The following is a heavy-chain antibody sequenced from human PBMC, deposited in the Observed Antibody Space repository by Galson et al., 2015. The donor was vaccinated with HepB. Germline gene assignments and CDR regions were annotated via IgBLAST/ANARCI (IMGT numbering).Heavy chain of an antibody. D-gene: IGHD3-3*01. V-gene: IGHV6-1*01. CDR3: ARLPITILGVVNGGDFDY. J-gene: IGHJ4*02. CDR2: TYYRSKWYN. Sequence: CAISGDSVSSNSAAWNWIRQSPSRGLEWLGRTYYRSKWYNDYAVSVKSRITINPDTSKNQFSLKLCSVTAADTAVYYCARLPITILGVVNGGDFDYWGQGTLVTVSS. CDR1: GDSVSSNSAA.